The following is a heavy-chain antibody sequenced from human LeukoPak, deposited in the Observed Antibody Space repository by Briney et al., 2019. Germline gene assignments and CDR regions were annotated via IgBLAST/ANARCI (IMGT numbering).Heavy chain of an antibody. CDR1: GGSFSGYY. CDR2: INHSGST. J-gene: IGHJ6*02. D-gene: IGHD3-3*01. Sequence: SGTLSLTCAVYGGSFSGYYWSWIRQPPGKGLEWIGEINHSGSTNYNPSVKSRGTISVDTSKNQFSLKLSSVTAADTAVYYCARGRYYDFWSGYNYYYYGMDVWGQGTTVTVSS. V-gene: IGHV4-34*01. CDR3: ARGRYYDFWSGYNYYYYGMDV.